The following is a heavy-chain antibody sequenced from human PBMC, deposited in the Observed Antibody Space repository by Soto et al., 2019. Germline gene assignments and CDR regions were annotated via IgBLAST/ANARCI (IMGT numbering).Heavy chain of an antibody. CDR2: ISPNSGGT. D-gene: IGHD4-4*01. CDR1: GYIFTGYY. V-gene: IGHV1-2*02. Sequence: GASVKVSCKASGYIFTGYYIHWVRQAPGQGLEWMGWISPNSGGTYYAQKFQGRVTMTRDTSISTAYMELSRLRSDDTAVYYCARDWATVTSNWFDPWGQGTLVTVSS. J-gene: IGHJ5*02. CDR3: ARDWATVTSNWFDP.